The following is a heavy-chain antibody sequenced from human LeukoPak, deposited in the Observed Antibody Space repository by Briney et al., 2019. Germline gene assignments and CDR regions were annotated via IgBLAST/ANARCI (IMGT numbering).Heavy chain of an antibody. CDR1: GYTFTTYG. Sequence: ASVKVSCKASGYTFTTYGISWVRQAPGQGLEWMAWISAYNGNTNYVQKLQGRVTMTTDTSTSTAYMELRSLRSDDTAVYYCAREGHVAVAGEGAFDIWGQGTMVTVSS. CDR3: AREGHVAVAGEGAFDI. D-gene: IGHD6-19*01. V-gene: IGHV1-18*01. J-gene: IGHJ3*02. CDR2: ISAYNGNT.